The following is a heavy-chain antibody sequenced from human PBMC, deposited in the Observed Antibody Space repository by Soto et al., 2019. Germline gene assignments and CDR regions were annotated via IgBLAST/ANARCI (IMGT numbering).Heavy chain of an antibody. CDR1: GLTFNDAW. CDR3: MTDRQYRPAY. CDR2: IKSESDGGTT. V-gene: IGHV3-15*07. D-gene: IGHD3-16*02. Sequence: GGSLRLSCAGSGLTFNDAWMNWVRQAPGKGLEWVGRIKSESDGGTTAYAAPVKGRFTISRDDSKNTVYLQMNSLRTEDTALYYCMTDRQYRPAYWGQGTLVTVSS. J-gene: IGHJ4*02.